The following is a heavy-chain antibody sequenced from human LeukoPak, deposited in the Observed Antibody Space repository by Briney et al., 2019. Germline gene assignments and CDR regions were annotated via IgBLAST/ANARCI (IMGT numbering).Heavy chain of an antibody. CDR2: IYYSGST. CDR1: GGSISSYY. J-gene: IGHJ4*02. D-gene: IGHD2-8*02. V-gene: IGHV4-59*01. Sequence: SETLSLTCTVSGGSISSYYWSWIRQPPGKGLEWIGYIYYSGSTNYNPSLKSRVTISVDTSKNQFSLKLSSVTAADTAGYYCAGSNDGGVRRWWNWGRGTRVPSPQ. CDR3: AGSNDGGVRRWWN.